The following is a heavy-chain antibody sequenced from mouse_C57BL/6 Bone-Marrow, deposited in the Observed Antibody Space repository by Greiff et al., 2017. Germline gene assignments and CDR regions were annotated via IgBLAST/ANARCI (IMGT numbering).Heavy chain of an antibody. Sequence: QVQLQQPGPELVKPGASVKLSCKASGYTFTSYWMHWVKQRPGQGLEWIGNIIPSNGGTNYNEKFKSKATLTVDKSSSTAYMQLSSLTSEDSAVYYCARLLSGTYWYFDVWGTGTTVTVSS. CDR1: GYTFTSYW. CDR3: ARLLSGTYWYFDV. D-gene: IGHD4-1*01. CDR2: IIPSNGGT. V-gene: IGHV1-53*01. J-gene: IGHJ1*03.